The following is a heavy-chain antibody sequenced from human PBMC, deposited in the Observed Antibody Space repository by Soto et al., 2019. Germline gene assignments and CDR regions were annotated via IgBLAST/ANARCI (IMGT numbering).Heavy chain of an antibody. D-gene: IGHD3-10*01. V-gene: IGHV3-30*04. J-gene: IGHJ4*02. CDR1: GFTFSNYT. CDR2: ISYDEIDK. CDR3: AGRSGSSDY. Sequence: QVQLVESGGGVVQPGRSLRLSCAASGFTFSNYTMHWVRQAPGKGLEWVALISYDEIDKYFADAVKGRFTISGDNSKNTLYLQMDSLRAEDTAVYYCAGRSGSSDYWGRGTLVTVSS.